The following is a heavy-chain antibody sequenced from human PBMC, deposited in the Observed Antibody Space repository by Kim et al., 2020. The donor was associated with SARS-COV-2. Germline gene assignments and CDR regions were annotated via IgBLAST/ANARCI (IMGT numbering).Heavy chain of an antibody. CDR3: TSIFEY. J-gene: IGHJ4*02. V-gene: IGHV3-74*01. D-gene: IGHD3-3*02. Sequence: DGGSRYYADAVKSRFTPARDNANNMVYLQKNSRRVDDTAIYYCTSIFEYWGEGALVTVSS. CDR2: DGGSR.